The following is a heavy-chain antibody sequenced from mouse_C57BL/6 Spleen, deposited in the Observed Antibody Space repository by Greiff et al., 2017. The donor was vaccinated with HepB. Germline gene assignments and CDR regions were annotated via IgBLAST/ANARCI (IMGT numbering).Heavy chain of an antibody. Sequence: QVHVKQPGAELVKPGASVKLSCKASGYTFTSYWMQWVKQRPGQGLEWIGEIDPSDSYTNYNQKFKGKATLTVDTSSSTAYMQLSSLTSEDSAVYYCNCGSSYYFDYWGQGTTLTVSS. V-gene: IGHV1-50*01. J-gene: IGHJ2*01. CDR1: GYTFTSYW. CDR2: IDPSDSYT. CDR3: NCGSSYYFDY. D-gene: IGHD1-1*01.